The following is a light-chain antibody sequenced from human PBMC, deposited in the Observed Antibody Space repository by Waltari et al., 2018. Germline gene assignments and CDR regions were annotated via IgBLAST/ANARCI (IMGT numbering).Light chain of an antibody. V-gene: IGLV3-25*03. CDR3: QSADSSGTSWV. Sequence: SYEVTQPPSVSVSPGQTASISCSGDALAKQYEYWYQQKPGQAPVVVMYKDTERPSGIPERFSGSSSETSVTLTISAVQTEDEADYYCQSADSSGTSWVFGGGTKLTVL. CDR1: ALAKQY. J-gene: IGLJ3*02. CDR2: KDT.